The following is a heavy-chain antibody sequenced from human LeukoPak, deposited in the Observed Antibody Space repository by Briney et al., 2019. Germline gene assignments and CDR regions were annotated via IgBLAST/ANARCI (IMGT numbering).Heavy chain of an antibody. CDR2: IKSKTDGGTT. D-gene: IGHD4-23*01. J-gene: IGHJ4*02. V-gene: IGHV3-15*01. CDR3: TTFDYGGNSALFGD. Sequence: GGSLRLSCAASGFTFSNAWMSWVRQAPGKGLEWVGRIKSKTDGGTTDYAAPVKGRFTISRDDSKNTLYLQMNSLKTEDTAVYYCTTFDYGGNSALFGDWGQGTLVTVSS. CDR1: GFTFSNAW.